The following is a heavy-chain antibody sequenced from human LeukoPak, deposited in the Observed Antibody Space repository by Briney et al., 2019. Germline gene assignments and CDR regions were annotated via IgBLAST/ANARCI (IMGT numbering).Heavy chain of an antibody. Sequence: GGSLRLSCAASGFTFSSYAMHWVRQAPGKGLEWVAVISYDGSNKYYADSVKGRFTISKDNSKNTLYLQMNSLRAEDTAVYYCARGGYYDSSGYEPPDYWGQGTLVTVSS. V-gene: IGHV3-30-3*01. J-gene: IGHJ4*02. CDR3: ARGGYYDSSGYEPPDY. D-gene: IGHD3-22*01. CDR1: GFTFSSYA. CDR2: ISYDGSNK.